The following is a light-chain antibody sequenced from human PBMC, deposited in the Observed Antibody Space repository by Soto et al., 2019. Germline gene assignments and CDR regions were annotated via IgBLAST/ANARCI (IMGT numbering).Light chain of an antibody. CDR1: SSNIGAGYD. V-gene: IGLV1-40*01. CDR3: QSYDSSLRV. Sequence: QSVLTQPPSVFGAPGQRVTISCPGSSSNIGAGYDVHWYQQLPGTAPKLLIYGNSNRPSGVPDRFSGSKSGTSASLAITGLQAEDEADYYCQSYDSSLRVFGTGTKVTVL. CDR2: GNS. J-gene: IGLJ1*01.